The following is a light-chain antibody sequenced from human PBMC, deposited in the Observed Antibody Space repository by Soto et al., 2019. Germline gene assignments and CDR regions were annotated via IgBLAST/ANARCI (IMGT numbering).Light chain of an antibody. J-gene: IGKJ2*01. CDR2: GTS. V-gene: IGKV3-20*01. CDR3: QQFGSSIPHS. Sequence: EIGMTQSPGTLSLSPGERATISCRASQVIGSRYLAWYHQKSGQAPRLLIYGTSSRATGIPDRFSGSGSGTDFTLTISRLEPEDFGVYYCQQFGSSIPHSFGQGTKLEIK. CDR1: QVIGSRY.